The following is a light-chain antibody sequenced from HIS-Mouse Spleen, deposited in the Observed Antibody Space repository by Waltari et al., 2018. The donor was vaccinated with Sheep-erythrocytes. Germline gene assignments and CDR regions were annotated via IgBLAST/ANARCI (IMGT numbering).Light chain of an antibody. Sequence: SALTQPASVSGSPGQSITISCTGTSSDVGGYNYVSWYQQHPGKAPKLMIYEVSNRPSGVSNRFSGSKSGNTASLTISGLQAEDEADYYCCSYAGSSTPWVFGGGTKLTVL. V-gene: IGLV2-14*01. CDR2: EVS. J-gene: IGLJ3*02. CDR3: CSYAGSSTPWV. CDR1: SSDVGGYNY.